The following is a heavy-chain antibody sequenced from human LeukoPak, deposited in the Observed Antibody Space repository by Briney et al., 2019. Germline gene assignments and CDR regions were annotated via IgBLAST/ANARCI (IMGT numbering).Heavy chain of an antibody. CDR3: VRDGYRD. Sequence: GGSLRLSCAASGFTFINAWMAWVRQAPGKGLEWVSVIYTDGNTYYAVSVKGRFTISRDNSKNTLYLQMNSLRADDTAVYYCVRDGYRDWGQGTLVTVSS. CDR1: GFTFINAW. D-gene: IGHD6-25*01. V-gene: IGHV3-66*01. CDR2: IYTDGNT. J-gene: IGHJ4*02.